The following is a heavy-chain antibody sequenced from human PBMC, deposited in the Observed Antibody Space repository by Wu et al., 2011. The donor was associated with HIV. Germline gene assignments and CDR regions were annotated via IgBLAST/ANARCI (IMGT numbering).Heavy chain of an antibody. D-gene: IGHD6-13*01. CDR1: GGTFSSYG. CDR2: IIPSLGTP. J-gene: IGHJ4*02. CDR3: ARGPQQLEPHYFDH. Sequence: QVQLVQSGAEVKKPGSSVKVSCKASGGTFSSYGINWVRQAPGQGLEWLGGIIPSLGTPKYAQKFRGRVTIITDESTSTAYMELISLRSEDTAVYYCARGPQQLEPHYFDHWGQGTLVTVSS. V-gene: IGHV1-69*05.